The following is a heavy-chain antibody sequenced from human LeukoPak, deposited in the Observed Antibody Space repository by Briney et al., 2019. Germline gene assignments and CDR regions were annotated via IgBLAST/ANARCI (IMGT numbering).Heavy chain of an antibody. CDR2: ISSSSSTI. V-gene: IGHV3-48*04. Sequence: PGGSLRLSCAASGFTFSSYSMNWVRQAPGKGLEWVSYISSSSSTIYYADSVKGRFTISRDNAKNSLYLQVNSLRAEDTAVYYCARDGGSFYFDYWGQGTLVTVSS. J-gene: IGHJ4*02. CDR3: ARDGGSFYFDY. CDR1: GFTFSSYS. D-gene: IGHD3-16*01.